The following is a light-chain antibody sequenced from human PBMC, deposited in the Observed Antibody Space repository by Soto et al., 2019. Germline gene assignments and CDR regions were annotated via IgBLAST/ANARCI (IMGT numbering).Light chain of an antibody. CDR2: WAS. CDR1: QSVLFSPNNKNY. Sequence: DIVMTQSPDSLAVSLGERATINCKSSQSVLFSPNNKNYLAWYQQKPGQPPKLLIYWASTRESGVPDRFSGSGSGTDFTLTISSLQAEDVALYYCQQYHYAPQSFGQGTKVEIK. CDR3: QQYHYAPQS. J-gene: IGKJ1*01. V-gene: IGKV4-1*01.